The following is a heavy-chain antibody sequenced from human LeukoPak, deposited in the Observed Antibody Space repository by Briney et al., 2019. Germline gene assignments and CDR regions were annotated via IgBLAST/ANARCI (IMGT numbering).Heavy chain of an antibody. Sequence: ASVKVSCKASGYTFTGYYMHWVRQAPGQGLEWMGWINPNSGGTNYAQKFQGRVTMTRDTSISTAYMELSRLRSDDTAVYYCARDNVGCSSTSCYLPAGSYNWFDPWGQGTLVTVSS. CDR3: ARDNVGCSSTSCYLPAGSYNWFDP. J-gene: IGHJ5*02. V-gene: IGHV1-2*02. D-gene: IGHD2-2*01. CDR2: INPNSGGT. CDR1: GYTFTGYY.